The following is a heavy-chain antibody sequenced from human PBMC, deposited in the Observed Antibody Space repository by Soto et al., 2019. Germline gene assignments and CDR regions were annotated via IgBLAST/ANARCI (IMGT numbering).Heavy chain of an antibody. V-gene: IGHV4-59*01. J-gene: IGHJ4*02. CDR3: EKVRDDHSYFFDY. CDR1: GGSISGYD. Sequence: XGTLSLTCTVSGGSISGYDWSWIRQPPGKGLEWIGYIYYSGSTTYNPSLKSPVTISVDTSRNQFSLKLSSVTAADTAVYYCEKVRDDHSYFFDYWGQGTLVTVSS. D-gene: IGHD2-15*01. CDR2: IYYSGST.